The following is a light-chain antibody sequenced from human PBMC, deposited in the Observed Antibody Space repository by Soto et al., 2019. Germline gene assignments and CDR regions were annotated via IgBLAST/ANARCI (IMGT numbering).Light chain of an antibody. CDR3: QQFDDSVT. J-gene: IGKJ5*01. CDR1: QSVRSTS. CDR2: GAS. Sequence: VLTQSPGTLSLSPGERATLSCRASQSVRSTSLVWYQQKPAQAPRLLIYGASSRATGIPDRFSGGGSGTDFTLTISRLEPEDSAVYYCQQFDDSVTFGQGTRPEVK. V-gene: IGKV3-20*01.